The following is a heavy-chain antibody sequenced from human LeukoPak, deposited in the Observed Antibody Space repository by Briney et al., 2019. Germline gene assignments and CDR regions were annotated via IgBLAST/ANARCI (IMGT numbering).Heavy chain of an antibody. CDR2: ISYDGSNK. V-gene: IGHV3-30-3*01. Sequence: PGRSLRLSCAASGFTFSSYAMHWVRQAPGKGLEWVAVISYDGSNKYYADSVKGRFTISRGNSKNTLYLQMNSLRAEDTAVYYCARGRYSSGWDDPRIDYWGQGTLVTVSS. J-gene: IGHJ4*02. D-gene: IGHD6-19*01. CDR3: ARGRYSSGWDDPRIDY. CDR1: GFTFSSYA.